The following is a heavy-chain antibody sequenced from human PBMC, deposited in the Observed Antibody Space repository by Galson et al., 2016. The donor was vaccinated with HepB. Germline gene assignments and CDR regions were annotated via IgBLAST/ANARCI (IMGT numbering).Heavy chain of an antibody. J-gene: IGHJ4*02. D-gene: IGHD6-6*01. Sequence: SLRLSCAASGFSFSIYGLNWVRQAPGKGLEWVASSSSSSSEMSYAGSVTGRFTISRDNAKNFLFLQMRGLGAEDTAVYYCVRGGAARPDYWGQGILVTVSS. CDR2: SSSSSSEM. CDR3: VRGGAARPDY. CDR1: GFSFSIYG. V-gene: IGHV3-48*01.